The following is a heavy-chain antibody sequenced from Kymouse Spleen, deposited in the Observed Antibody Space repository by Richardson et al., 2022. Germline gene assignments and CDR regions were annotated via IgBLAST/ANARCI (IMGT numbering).Heavy chain of an antibody. CDR1: GFTFSSYG. J-gene: IGHJ4*02. CDR3: ARDVYSSGCWDY. D-gene: IGHD6-19*01. V-gene: IGHV3-33*01. CDR2: IWYDGSNK. Sequence: QVQLVESGGGVVQPGRSLRLSCAASGFTFSSYGMHWVRQAPGKGLEWVAVIWYDGSNKYYADSVKGRFTISRDNSKNTLYLQMNSLRAEDTAVYYCARDVYSSGCWDYWGQGTLVTVSS.